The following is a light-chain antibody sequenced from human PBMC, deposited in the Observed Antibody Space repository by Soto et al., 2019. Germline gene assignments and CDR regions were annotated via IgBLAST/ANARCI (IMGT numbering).Light chain of an antibody. V-gene: IGLV2-14*01. CDR2: EGT. J-gene: IGLJ3*02. CDR3: CSFTTSATWV. Sequence: QSVLTQPASVSGSPGQSITISCSGTSSDIGAYDLVSWYQQHPGRAPKLIIYEGTKRPSGVSDRFSGSKSGNTASLTISGLQAEDEADYYCCSFTTSATWVFGGGTKLTVL. CDR1: SSDIGAYDL.